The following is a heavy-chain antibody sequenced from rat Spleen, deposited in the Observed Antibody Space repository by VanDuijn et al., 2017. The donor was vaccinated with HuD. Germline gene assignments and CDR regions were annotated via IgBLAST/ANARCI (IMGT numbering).Heavy chain of an antibody. CDR3: AKTTVAYYYIMDA. J-gene: IGHJ4*01. D-gene: IGHD1-3*01. Sequence: EVQLVESDGGLVQPGRSLKLSCAASGFTFSDYYMAWVRQAPAKGLEWVATIIYDGSRAYYRDSVKGRFTISRDNARTTLYLQMNSLRSEDTATYYCAKTTVAYYYIMDAWGQGASVTVSS. CDR1: GFTFSDYY. V-gene: IGHV5S10*01. CDR2: IIYDGSRA.